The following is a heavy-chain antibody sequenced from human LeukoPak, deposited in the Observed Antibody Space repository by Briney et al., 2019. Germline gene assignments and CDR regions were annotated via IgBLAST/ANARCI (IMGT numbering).Heavy chain of an antibody. V-gene: IGHV3-23*01. D-gene: IGHD1-1*01. CDR3: ASIFGTTGTTNGMDV. CDR1: GFTFSSYA. CDR2: ISGSGGST. J-gene: IGHJ6*02. Sequence: GGSLRLSCAASGFTFSSYAMSWVRQAPGKGLEWVSAISGSGGSTYYADSVKGRFTISRDNSKNTLYLQMNSLRAEDTAVYYCASIFGTTGTTNGMDVWGQGATVTVSS.